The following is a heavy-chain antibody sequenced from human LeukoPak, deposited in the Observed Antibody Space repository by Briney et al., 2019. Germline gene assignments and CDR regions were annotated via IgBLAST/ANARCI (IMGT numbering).Heavy chain of an antibody. V-gene: IGHV3-48*03. CDR3: ARDSVNGPFVISLDL. CDR1: GFSFSSYP. Sequence: PGGPLRLSCAAAGFSFSSYPMNWVRQAPGKGLEWVSHISSDGNTESYVDAPRGRFTMSRDNDKNSLFLLINSLRVEDTAVYYCARDSVNGPFVISLDLWGQGALVTVSS. J-gene: IGHJ4*02. CDR2: ISSDGNTE. D-gene: IGHD2-8*01.